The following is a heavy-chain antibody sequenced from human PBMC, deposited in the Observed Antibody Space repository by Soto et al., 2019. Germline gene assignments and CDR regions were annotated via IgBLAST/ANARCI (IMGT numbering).Heavy chain of an antibody. CDR3: GTDEGVIPGAVA. CDR2: MNQDGSEK. CDR1: GFTFSSYW. D-gene: IGHD3-16*02. Sequence: EVQLVESGGGLAQPGGSLRLSCAVSGFTFSSYWMSWVRQAPGKGLEWVANMNQDGSEKYYVDSVKGRFTISRDNAKNSLYLQMNRLRAEDTAIYYCGTDEGVIPGAVAWGQGTLVTVST. V-gene: IGHV3-7*01. J-gene: IGHJ5*02.